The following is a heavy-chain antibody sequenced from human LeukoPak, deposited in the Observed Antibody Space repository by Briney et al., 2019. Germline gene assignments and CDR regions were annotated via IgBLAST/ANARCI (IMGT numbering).Heavy chain of an antibody. V-gene: IGHV3-21*01. D-gene: IGHD3-10*01. Sequence: GGSLRLSCAASGFTFSSYSMNWVRQAPGKGLEWVSSISSSSSYIYYADSVKGRFTISRDNAKNSLYLQMNSLRAEDTAVHYCARIGSGANPFDYWGQGTLVTVSS. J-gene: IGHJ4*02. CDR3: ARIGSGANPFDY. CDR2: ISSSSSYI. CDR1: GFTFSSYS.